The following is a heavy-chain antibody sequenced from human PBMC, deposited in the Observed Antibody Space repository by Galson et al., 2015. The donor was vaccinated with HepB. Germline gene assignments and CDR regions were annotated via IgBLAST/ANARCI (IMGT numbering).Heavy chain of an antibody. CDR3: TTNNDWEGFDI. J-gene: IGHJ3*02. D-gene: IGHD3-9*01. V-gene: IGHV3-73*01. CDR2: IRSKANSYAT. Sequence: SLRLSCAASGFTFSGSAMHWVRQASGKGLEWVGRIRSKANSYATAYAASVKGRFTISRDDSKNTAYLQMNSLKTEDTAVYYCTTNNDWEGFDIWGQGTMVTVSS. CDR1: GFTFSGSA.